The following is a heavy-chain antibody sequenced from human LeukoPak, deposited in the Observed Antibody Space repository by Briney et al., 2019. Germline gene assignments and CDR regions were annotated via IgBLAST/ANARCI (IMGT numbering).Heavy chain of an antibody. Sequence: GGSLRLSCAASGFTFSSYSMNWVRQAPGKGLEWVSYISSSSSTIYYADSVKGRFTISRGNAKNSLYLQMNSLRAEDTAVYYCAFDCGGDCYSEFDWGQGTLVTVSS. CDR1: GFTFSSYS. CDR3: AFDCGGDCYSEFD. V-gene: IGHV3-48*01. D-gene: IGHD2-21*02. CDR2: ISSSSSTI. J-gene: IGHJ4*02.